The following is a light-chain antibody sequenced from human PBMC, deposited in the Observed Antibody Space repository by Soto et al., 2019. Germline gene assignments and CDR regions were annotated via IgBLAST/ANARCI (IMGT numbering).Light chain of an antibody. Sequence: DIQMTQSPSSLSASVGDRVTITCRASQSISSSLNWYQQKPGKAPKLLIYAASSLQSGVPSRFSGSGSGTESTLTISSLQPDDFATYYCQQYNSYRITFGQGTRLEIK. V-gene: IGKV1-39*01. CDR2: AAS. J-gene: IGKJ5*01. CDR3: QQYNSYRIT. CDR1: QSISSS.